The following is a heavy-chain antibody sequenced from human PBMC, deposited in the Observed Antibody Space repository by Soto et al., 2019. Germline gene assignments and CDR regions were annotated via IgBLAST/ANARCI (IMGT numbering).Heavy chain of an antibody. Sequence: SETLSLTCPVSGYSISIGNYWGWIRQPPGKRLEWIGSIYQSGSTSYNPSLRSRATISVDTSKNQFSLKLSSVTAADTAVYYCARVLGAPLYYFDYWGQGILVTVSS. CDR3: ARVLGAPLYYFDY. CDR1: GYSISIGNY. V-gene: IGHV4-38-2*02. J-gene: IGHJ4*02. D-gene: IGHD1-26*01. CDR2: IYQSGST.